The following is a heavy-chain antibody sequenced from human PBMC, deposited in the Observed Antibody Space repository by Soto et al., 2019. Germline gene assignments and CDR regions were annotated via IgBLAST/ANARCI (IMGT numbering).Heavy chain of an antibody. J-gene: IGHJ5*02. CDR1: GGSFSGYY. CDR3: ARGGQQLGNWFDP. D-gene: IGHD6-13*01. V-gene: IGHV4-34*01. Sequence: SETLSLTCAVYGGSFSGYYWSWIRQPPGKGLEWIGEINHSGSTNYNPSLKSRVTISVDTSKNRFSLKLSSVTAADTAVYYCARGGQQLGNWFDPWGQGTLVTVSS. CDR2: INHSGST.